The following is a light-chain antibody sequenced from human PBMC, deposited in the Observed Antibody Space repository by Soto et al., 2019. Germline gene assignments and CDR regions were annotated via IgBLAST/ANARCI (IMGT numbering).Light chain of an antibody. CDR2: SNN. V-gene: IGLV1-44*01. CDR1: SSNIGSNT. J-gene: IGLJ2*01. Sequence: QSVLTPPPSASGTPGQRVTISCSGSSSNIGSNTVNWYQQLPGTAPKLLIYSNNQRPSGVPDRFAGSKSGTSASLAISGLQSEDEADYYCAAWDDSLNGAVFGGGTKVTVL. CDR3: AAWDDSLNGAV.